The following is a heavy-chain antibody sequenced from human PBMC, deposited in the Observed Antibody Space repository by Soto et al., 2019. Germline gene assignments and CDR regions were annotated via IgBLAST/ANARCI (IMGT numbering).Heavy chain of an antibody. V-gene: IGHV3-21*01. CDR2: ISSSSSYI. Sequence: EVQLVEAGGGLVKPGGSLRLSCAASGFTFSSYTLNWVRQAPGKGLELVSSISSSSSYIYYADSVKGRFNISRDNAKNSLYLKMNSLRAEATAVYYCASRLGSGYYVTKNDYWGQGTLVTVSS. CDR3: ASRLGSGYYVTKNDY. D-gene: IGHD3-22*01. J-gene: IGHJ4*02. CDR1: GFTFSSYT.